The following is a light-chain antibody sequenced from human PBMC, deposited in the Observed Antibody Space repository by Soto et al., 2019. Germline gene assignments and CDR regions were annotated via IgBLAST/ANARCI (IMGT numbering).Light chain of an antibody. CDR1: QSISDW. J-gene: IGKJ4*01. CDR2: DAS. Sequence: DIQMTQSPSTLSASVGDRVTITCRASQSISDWLAWYQQKPGKAPKLLIYDASGLESGVPSRFSGSGSGTEFTLTISSLQPEDFATYYFQQYNSYSLTFGGGTKVEIK. CDR3: QQYNSYSLT. V-gene: IGKV1-5*01.